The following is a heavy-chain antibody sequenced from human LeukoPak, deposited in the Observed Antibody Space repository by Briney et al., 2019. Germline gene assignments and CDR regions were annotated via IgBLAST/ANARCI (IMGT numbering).Heavy chain of an antibody. CDR1: GFTFSSYS. D-gene: IGHD6-19*01. Sequence: GGSLRLSCAASGFTFSSYSMNWVRQAPGKGLEWVAFIRYDGSNKYYADSVKGRFTISRDNSKNTLYLQMNSLRAEDTAVYYCAKDRGYSSAVYYFDYWGQGTLVTVSS. V-gene: IGHV3-30*02. J-gene: IGHJ4*02. CDR3: AKDRGYSSAVYYFDY. CDR2: IRYDGSNK.